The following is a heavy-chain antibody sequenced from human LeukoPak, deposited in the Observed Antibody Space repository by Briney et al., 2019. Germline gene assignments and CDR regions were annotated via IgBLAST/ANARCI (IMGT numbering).Heavy chain of an antibody. D-gene: IGHD3-22*01. CDR2: IKEDESEK. V-gene: IGHV3-7*03. CDR1: GFNFNNYW. CDR3: AKDGRYYYDSSGNFDY. J-gene: IGHJ4*02. Sequence: GGSLRLSCAASGFNFNNYWMSWVRQAPGKGLEWVANIKEDESEKDYVDSVKGRFTISRDNAKNSLYLQMSSLRAEDTALYYCAKDGRYYYDSSGNFDYWGQGTLVTVSS.